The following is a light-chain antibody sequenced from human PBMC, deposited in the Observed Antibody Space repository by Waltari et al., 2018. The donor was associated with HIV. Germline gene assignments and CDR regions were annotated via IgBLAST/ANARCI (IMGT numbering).Light chain of an antibody. CDR3: QQYYSYST. Sequence: DIPLTQSPSTVSESVGDRITITCRASQTVYNWLAWYQQRPGKAPKLLIYKASTLESGVPPRFSGSGSGTEFTLTINGLQSDDFATYYCQQYYSYSTFGPGTKVDIK. J-gene: IGKJ3*01. CDR1: QTVYNW. CDR2: KAS. V-gene: IGKV1-5*03.